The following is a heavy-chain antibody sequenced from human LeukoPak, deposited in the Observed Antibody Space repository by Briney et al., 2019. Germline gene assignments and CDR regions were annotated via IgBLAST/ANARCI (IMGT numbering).Heavy chain of an antibody. V-gene: IGHV3-23*01. CDR2: ISGSGGST. Sequence: GGSLRLSCAASGFTFSSYAMSWVRQAPGKGLEWVSAISGSGGSTYYADSVKGRFTISRDNSKNTLYLQMNSLRAEGTAVYYRAKASYGDYGIYLHRGQGTLVTVSS. D-gene: IGHD4-17*01. J-gene: IGHJ4*02. CDR3: AKASYGDYGIYLH. CDR1: GFTFSSYA.